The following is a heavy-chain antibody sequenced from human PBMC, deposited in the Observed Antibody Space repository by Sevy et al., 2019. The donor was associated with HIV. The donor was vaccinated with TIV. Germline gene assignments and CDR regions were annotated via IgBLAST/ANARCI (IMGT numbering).Heavy chain of an antibody. D-gene: IGHD1-20*01. CDR1: GFTFSSYK. CDR3: ASLYNGFDY. CDR2: ISSSSTYI. Sequence: GGSLRLSCAASGFTFSSYKMIWVRQAPGKGLGWVSSISSSSTYISYADSVKGRFPISRDNAENSLFLQMNSLRAEDTAVYYCASLYNGFDYWGQGTLVTVSS. V-gene: IGHV3-21*01. J-gene: IGHJ4*02.